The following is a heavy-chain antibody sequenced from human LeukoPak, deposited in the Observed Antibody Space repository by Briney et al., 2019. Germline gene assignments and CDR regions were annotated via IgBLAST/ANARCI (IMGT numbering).Heavy chain of an antibody. V-gene: IGHV4-4*02. Sequence: SETLSLTCAVSGDSISSSNWWSWVRQPPGKGLEWIGEIYHSGSTNYNPSLRSRVIISVDKFKNQFSLKLSSVTAADTAVYYRARHEYGRGVIGDLDYWGQGTLVTVSS. D-gene: IGHD3-10*01. CDR1: GDSISSSNW. CDR2: IYHSGST. CDR3: ARHEYGRGVIGDLDY. J-gene: IGHJ4*02.